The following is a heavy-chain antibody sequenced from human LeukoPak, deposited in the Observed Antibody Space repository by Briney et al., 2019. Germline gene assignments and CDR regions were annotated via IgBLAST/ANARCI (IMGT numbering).Heavy chain of an antibody. J-gene: IGHJ4*02. CDR2: IKSKTDGGTT. V-gene: IGHV3-15*01. CDR1: GFTFSNAW. CDR3: TTLYNWNDVDY. D-gene: IGHD1-20*01. Sequence: GGSLRLSCAASGFTFSNAWMSWVRQAPGKGLEWVGRIKSKTDGGTTDYAAPVKGSFTISRDDSKNTLYLQMNSLKTEDTAVYYCTTLYNWNDVDYWGQGTLVTVSS.